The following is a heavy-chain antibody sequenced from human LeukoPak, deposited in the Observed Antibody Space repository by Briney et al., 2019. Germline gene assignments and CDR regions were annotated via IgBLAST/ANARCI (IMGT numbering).Heavy chain of an antibody. Sequence: PSETLSLTCTVSGGSISSSSYYWGWIRQPPGKGLEWIGSIYYSGSTYYNPSLKSRVTISVDTSKNQFSLKLSSVTAADTAVYYCARGSHRYFDWQLKGYFDYWGQGTLVTVSP. D-gene: IGHD3-9*01. CDR1: GGSISSSSYY. CDR3: ARGSHRYFDWQLKGYFDY. J-gene: IGHJ4*02. CDR2: IYYSGST. V-gene: IGHV4-39*01.